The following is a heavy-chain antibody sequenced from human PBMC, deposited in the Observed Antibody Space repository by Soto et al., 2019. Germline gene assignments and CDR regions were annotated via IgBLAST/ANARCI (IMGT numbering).Heavy chain of an antibody. CDR1: GASIGSGDYF. V-gene: IGHV4-30-4*01. J-gene: IGHJ4*02. CDR2: IYDSGSS. D-gene: IGHD5-12*01. Sequence: PSETLSLTCTVSGASIGSGDYFWSWIRQSPGKGLQWSGYIYDSGSSYYNPSLKSRVTMSVDTSKNQFSLKLSSVTAADTAVYYCAREKGYISGPKNFDYWGQGNLGTVSS. CDR3: AREKGYISGPKNFDY.